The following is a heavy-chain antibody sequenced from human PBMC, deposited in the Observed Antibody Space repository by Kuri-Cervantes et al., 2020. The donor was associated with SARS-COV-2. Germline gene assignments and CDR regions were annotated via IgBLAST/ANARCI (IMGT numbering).Heavy chain of an antibody. J-gene: IGHJ4*02. Sequence: LSLTCAASGFTFSSYDMHWVRQATGKGLEWVSAIGTAGDTYYPGSVKGRFTISRENAKNSLYLQMNSLRAEDTAVYYCARDLVFPSFDYWGQGTLVTVSS. D-gene: IGHD2-8*01. CDR3: ARDLVFPSFDY. CDR2: IGTAGDT. CDR1: GFTFSSYD. V-gene: IGHV3-13*01.